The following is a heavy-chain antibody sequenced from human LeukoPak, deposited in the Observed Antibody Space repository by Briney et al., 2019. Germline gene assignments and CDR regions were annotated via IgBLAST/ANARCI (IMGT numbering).Heavy chain of an antibody. CDR3: ASATYYYYMDV. V-gene: IGHV3-74*01. J-gene: IGHJ6*03. Sequence: PGGSLRLSCAASGFTFSSYWMHWVRQAPGKGRVWVSRINSDGSSTSYADSVKGRFTISRDNAKNTLYLQMNSLRAEDTAVYYCASATYYYYMDVWGKGTTVTVSS. CDR1: GFTFSSYW. CDR2: INSDGSST.